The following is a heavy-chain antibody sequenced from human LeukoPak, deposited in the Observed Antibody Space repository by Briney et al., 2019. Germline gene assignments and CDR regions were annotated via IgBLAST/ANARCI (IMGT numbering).Heavy chain of an antibody. D-gene: IGHD3-22*01. J-gene: IGHJ6*02. CDR3: ARDYDSSGGMDV. Sequence: SETLSLTCTVSGYSISNGYYWGWIRQPPGTGLEWIGYIYYSGSTSYNPSLKSRVTISVDTSKNQFSLKLSSVTAADTAVYYCARDYDSSGGMDVWGQGTTVTVSS. V-gene: IGHV4-38-2*02. CDR1: GYSISNGYY. CDR2: IYYSGST.